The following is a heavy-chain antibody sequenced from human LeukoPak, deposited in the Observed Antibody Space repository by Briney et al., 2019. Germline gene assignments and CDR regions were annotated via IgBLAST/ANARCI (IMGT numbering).Heavy chain of an antibody. D-gene: IGHD3-10*01. CDR1: GGSFSGYY. J-gene: IGHJ4*02. Sequence: SETLSLTCAVYGGSFSGYYWSWIRQPPGKGLEWIGEINHSGSTNYNPSLKSRVTISADTSKNQFSLKLSSVTAADTAVYYCARVFGYGSGSYYKPYFDYWGQGTLVTVSS. CDR3: ARVFGYGSGSYYKPYFDY. V-gene: IGHV4-34*01. CDR2: INHSGST.